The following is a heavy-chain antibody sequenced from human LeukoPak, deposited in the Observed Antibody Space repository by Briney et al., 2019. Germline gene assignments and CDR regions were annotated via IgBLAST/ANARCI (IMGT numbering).Heavy chain of an antibody. D-gene: IGHD2-2*01. CDR3: ANALGSTVVPAYDY. CDR2: ISGNGVNT. CDR1: GFTFDDYA. V-gene: IGHV3-43*02. Sequence: GGSLRLSCAASGFTFDDYAMHWVRQAPGKGLEWVSLISGNGVNTYYADSVRGRFTISRDNSKNTLYLQMNSLRAEDTAVYYCANALGSTVVPAYDYWGQGTLVTVSS. J-gene: IGHJ4*02.